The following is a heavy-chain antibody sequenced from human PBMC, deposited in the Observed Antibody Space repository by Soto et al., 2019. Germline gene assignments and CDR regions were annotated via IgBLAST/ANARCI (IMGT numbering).Heavy chain of an antibody. CDR3: HVPSLYTIDDY. CDR1: GGSISSYY. Sequence: SETLSLTCTVSGGSISSYYWSWIRQPPGKGLEWIGYIYYSGSTNYNPSLKSRVTISVDTSKNQFSLKLSSVTAADTAVYYCHVPSLYTIDDYWGQGTLVTVSS. J-gene: IGHJ4*02. D-gene: IGHD3-9*01. CDR2: IYYSGST. V-gene: IGHV4-59*08.